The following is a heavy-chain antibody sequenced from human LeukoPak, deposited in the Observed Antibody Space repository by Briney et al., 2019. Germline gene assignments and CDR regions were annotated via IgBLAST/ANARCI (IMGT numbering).Heavy chain of an antibody. CDR1: GYRFTSYW. J-gene: IGHJ4*02. D-gene: IGHD5-24*01. CDR3: ARHEGSREMSPNY. V-gene: IGHV5-51*01. Sequence: GESLKISCKASGYRFTSYWIDWVRQMPGKGLEWMGTIYPSHADTTYSPPFQGQVTISVDKSIDTAYLQWSSLKASDTAIYYCARHEGSREMSPNYWGQGTLVTVSS. CDR2: IYPSHADT.